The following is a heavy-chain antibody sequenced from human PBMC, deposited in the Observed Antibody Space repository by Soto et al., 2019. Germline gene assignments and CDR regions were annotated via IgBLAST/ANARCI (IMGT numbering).Heavy chain of an antibody. V-gene: IGHV4-31*03. Sequence: SETLSLTCTVSGGSIRSVGYYWSWILQHPGKGLEWIGYIYYSGSTYYNPSLKSRVTISVDTSKNQFSLKLSSVTAADTAVYYCARMVRSGSYLNWFDPWGQGTLVTVSS. J-gene: IGHJ5*02. CDR1: GGSIRSVGYY. D-gene: IGHD1-26*01. CDR3: ARMVRSGSYLNWFDP. CDR2: IYYSGST.